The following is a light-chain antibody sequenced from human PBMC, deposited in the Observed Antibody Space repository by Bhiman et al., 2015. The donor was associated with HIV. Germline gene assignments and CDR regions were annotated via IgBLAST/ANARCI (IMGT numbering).Light chain of an antibody. CDR3: SSLTSSLTYV. V-gene: IGLV1-36*01. CDR2: YDD. CDR1: SSNIGKNP. Sequence: QSVLTQPPSVSEVPRQRVTISCSGSSSNIGKNPVNWFQQVPGKAPKLLIYYDDLLSSGVSDRFSASKAGTSASLAISGLQSEDEADYYCSSLTSSLTYVFGTGTNVTVL. J-gene: IGLJ1*01.